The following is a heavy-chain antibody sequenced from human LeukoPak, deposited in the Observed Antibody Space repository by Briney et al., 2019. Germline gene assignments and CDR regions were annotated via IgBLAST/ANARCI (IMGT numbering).Heavy chain of an antibody. Sequence: PSETLSLTCTVSGGSISSGDYYWSWSRQPPGKGLEWIGYIYYSGSTYYNPSLKSRVTISVDTSKNQFSLKLSSVTAADTAVYYCARDSYSGYGGFDPWGQGTLVTVSS. D-gene: IGHD5-12*01. CDR2: IYYSGST. CDR1: GGSISSGDYY. V-gene: IGHV4-30-4*01. J-gene: IGHJ5*02. CDR3: ARDSYSGYGGFDP.